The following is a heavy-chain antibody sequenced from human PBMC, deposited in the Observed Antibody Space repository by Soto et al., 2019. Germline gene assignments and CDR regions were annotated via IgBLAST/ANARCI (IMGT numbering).Heavy chain of an antibody. J-gene: IGHJ3*02. V-gene: IGHV4-59*01. D-gene: IGHD3-3*01. CDR2: IYYSGST. CDR3: ASVTYYDFWSGYYAFDI. CDR1: GGSISSYY. Sequence: QVQLQESGPGLVKPSETLSLTCTVSGGSISSYYWSWIRQPPGKGLEWIGYIYYSGSTNYNPSLKSQVTISVDTSKNQFSLKLSSVTAADTAVYYCASVTYYDFWSGYYAFDIWGQGTMVTVSS.